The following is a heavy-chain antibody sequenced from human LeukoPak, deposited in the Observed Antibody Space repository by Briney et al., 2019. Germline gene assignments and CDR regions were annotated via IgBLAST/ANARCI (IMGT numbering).Heavy chain of an antibody. J-gene: IGHJ4*02. V-gene: IGHV3-74*01. CDR1: GFIFSTYW. CDR3: ARSAGVAAADY. CDR2: INIDGSST. Sequence: GGSLRLSCEASGFIFSTYWVHWVRQAPGKGLVWVSRINIDGSSTTYADSVKGRFTISRDNAKSTLYRQMNSLRAEDTAVYYCARSAGVAAADYGGQGTLVTVSA. D-gene: IGHD6-13*01.